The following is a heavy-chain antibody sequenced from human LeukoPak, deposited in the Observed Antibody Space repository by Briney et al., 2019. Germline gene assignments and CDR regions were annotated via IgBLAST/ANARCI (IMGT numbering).Heavy chain of an antibody. Sequence: SETLSLTCTVSGGSISTYYWSWIRQPPGKGLEWIGYIYYTGSTSYNPSLKSRVTMSLDASKNQFSLELNSVTPADTAVYYCARGPQSYGDYDYWGQGTLVTVSS. D-gene: IGHD4-17*01. CDR1: GGSISTYY. V-gene: IGHV4-59*01. CDR3: ARGPQSYGDYDY. CDR2: IYYTGST. J-gene: IGHJ4*02.